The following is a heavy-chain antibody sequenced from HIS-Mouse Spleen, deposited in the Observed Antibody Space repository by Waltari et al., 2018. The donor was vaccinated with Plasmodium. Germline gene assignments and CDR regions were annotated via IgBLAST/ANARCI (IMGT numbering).Heavy chain of an antibody. CDR2: ISGSGDST. Sequence: EVKLLESGGGLVQPGGSLRVSCAAFGFTVSSYPLGWVRRAPGTGREWVSAISGSGDSTYSADSVKGRFTISIDKSKNTLYLQMNSLRAEDAAVYYCAKASRGTGDLWDYWGQGTLVTVSS. V-gene: IGHV3-23*01. J-gene: IGHJ4*02. CDR3: AKASRGTGDLWDY. CDR1: GFTVSSYP. D-gene: IGHD7-27*01.